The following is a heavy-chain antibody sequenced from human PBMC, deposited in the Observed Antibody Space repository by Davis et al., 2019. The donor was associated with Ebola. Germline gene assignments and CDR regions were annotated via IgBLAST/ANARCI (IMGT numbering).Heavy chain of an antibody. J-gene: IGHJ4*02. CDR2: ISYDGTNK. V-gene: IGHV3-30*18. CDR3: AKDPGGGYYSMIDY. CDR1: GFTFSSYG. D-gene: IGHD3-22*01. Sequence: GESLKISCAASGFTFSSYGMHWVRQAPGKGLEWVAIISYDGTNKYYADSVKGRFTISRDNSKNTLYLQMNSLRPEDTALYYCAKDPGGGYYSMIDYWGQGTLVTVSS.